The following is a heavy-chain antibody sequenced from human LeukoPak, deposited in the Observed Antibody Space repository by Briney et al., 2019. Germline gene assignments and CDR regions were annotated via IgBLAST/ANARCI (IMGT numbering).Heavy chain of an antibody. CDR2: MNPNSGNT. Sequence: ASVKVSCKASGYTFTSYDINWVRQATGQGLEWMGWMNPNSGNTGYAQKFQGRVTMTRNTSISTAYMELSSLRSEDTAVYYCARGLTNPAITIFGVVNPYYYYYYMDVWGKGTTVTVSS. CDR3: ARGLTNPAITIFGVVNPYYYYYYMDV. CDR1: GYTFTSYD. V-gene: IGHV1-8*01. J-gene: IGHJ6*03. D-gene: IGHD3-3*01.